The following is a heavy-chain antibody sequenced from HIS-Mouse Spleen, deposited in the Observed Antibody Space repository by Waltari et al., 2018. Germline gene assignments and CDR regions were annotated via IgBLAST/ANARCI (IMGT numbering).Heavy chain of an antibody. CDR1: GGPISSSSYY. CDR2: IYYSGST. Sequence: QLQLQESGPGLVKPSETLSLTCTVSGGPISSSSYYWGRIRQPPRKGLGWIGSIYYSGSTYYNPSLKSRVTISVDTSKNQFSLKLSSVTAADTAVYYCAREIPYSSSWYDWYFDLWGRGTLVTVSS. V-gene: IGHV4-39*07. CDR3: AREIPYSSSWYDWYFDL. J-gene: IGHJ2*01. D-gene: IGHD6-13*01.